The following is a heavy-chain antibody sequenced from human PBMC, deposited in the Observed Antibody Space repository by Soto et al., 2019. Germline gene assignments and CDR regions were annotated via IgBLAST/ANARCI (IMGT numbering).Heavy chain of an antibody. Sequence: PGGSLRLSCAASGFPFSSYGMHWVRQAPGKGLEWVAVIWYDGSNKYYADSVKGRFTISRDNSKNTLYLQMNSLRAEDTAVYYCARESVSGWPSNDCWGQGTLVTVSS. D-gene: IGHD6-19*01. J-gene: IGHJ4*02. CDR1: GFPFSSYG. CDR3: ARESVSGWPSNDC. V-gene: IGHV3-33*01. CDR2: IWYDGSNK.